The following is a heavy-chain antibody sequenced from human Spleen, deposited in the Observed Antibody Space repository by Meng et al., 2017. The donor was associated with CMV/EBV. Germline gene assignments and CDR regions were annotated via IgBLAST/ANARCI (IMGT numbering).Heavy chain of an antibody. Sequence: SGPTLVKPTQTLTLTCTFSGFSLNSRGMCVSWVRQPPGKAPEWLALIDWDNDKYYSASLKPRLTISMDTSKNQVVLQMTNMDPVDTATYYCARSDPNLGPYTTGWYYFDYWGQGSLVTVS. D-gene: IGHD6-19*01. CDR2: IDWDNDK. V-gene: IGHV2-70*20. CDR1: GFSLNSRGMC. CDR3: ARSDPNLGPYTTGWYYFDY. J-gene: IGHJ4*02.